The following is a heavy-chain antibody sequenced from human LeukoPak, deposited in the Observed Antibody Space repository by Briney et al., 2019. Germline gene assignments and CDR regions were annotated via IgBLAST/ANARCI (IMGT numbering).Heavy chain of an antibody. D-gene: IGHD4-23*01. J-gene: IGHJ5*01. V-gene: IGHV4-4*07. CDR2: IYTTGST. Sequence: SETLSLTCTVPGGSINNYYWSWVRQPAGKGLEWIGRIYTTGSTNYTPSLKSRVTMSVDTSKNQFSLKLTSVTGADTAVYYCARIGGNFPSLDSWGQGILVTVSS. CDR3: ARIGGNFPSLDS. CDR1: GGSINNYY.